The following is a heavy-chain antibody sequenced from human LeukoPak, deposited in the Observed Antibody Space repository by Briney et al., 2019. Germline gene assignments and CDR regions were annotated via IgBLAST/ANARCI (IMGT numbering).Heavy chain of an antibody. J-gene: IGHJ4*02. D-gene: IGHD2-2*01. Sequence: GRSLRLSCAASGFTFSSCGMHWVRQAPGKGLEWVAFIRSDGSIKYYADSVKGRFTISRDNSKNTLYLQMSSLRPEDTAVYCCAKDLPAAYFDYWGQGTLVTVSS. V-gene: IGHV3-30*02. CDR3: AKDLPAAYFDY. CDR2: IRSDGSIK. CDR1: GFTFSSCG.